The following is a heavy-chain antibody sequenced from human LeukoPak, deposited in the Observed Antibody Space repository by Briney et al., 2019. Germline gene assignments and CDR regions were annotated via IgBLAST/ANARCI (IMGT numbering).Heavy chain of an antibody. Sequence: SQTLSLTCTVSGGSISSGGYYWSWIRQHTGKGLEWIGYIYYSGSTDYNPSLKSRVTISVDTSKNQFSLKLSSVTAADTAVYYCARVVVTTVDLRFDYWGKGYQVTVSS. J-gene: IGHJ4*02. CDR3: ARVVVTTVDLRFDY. V-gene: IGHV4-31*03. CDR1: GGSISSGGYY. D-gene: IGHD2-21*02. CDR2: IYYSGST.